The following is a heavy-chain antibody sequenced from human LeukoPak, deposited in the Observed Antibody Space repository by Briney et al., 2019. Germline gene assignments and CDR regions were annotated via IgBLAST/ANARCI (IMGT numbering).Heavy chain of an antibody. D-gene: IGHD5-18*01. CDR1: GYTFTSYG. V-gene: IGHV1-18*04. Sequence: GASVKVSCKASGYTFTSYGINWVRQAPGQGLEWMGWISAYNDNTDYAQKLQGRVTVTTDTSTSTAYMELRSLRSDDTAVYYCARGLLGDYGMDVWGKGTTVTVSS. CDR3: ARGLLGDYGMDV. J-gene: IGHJ6*04. CDR2: ISAYNDNT.